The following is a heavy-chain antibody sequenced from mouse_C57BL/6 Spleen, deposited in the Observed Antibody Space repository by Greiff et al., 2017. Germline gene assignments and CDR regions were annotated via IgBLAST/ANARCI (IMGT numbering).Heavy chain of an antibody. V-gene: IGHV1-82*01. CDR3: ESSDYYGSSPPGFAY. J-gene: IGHJ3*01. CDR1: GYAFSSSW. CDR2: IYPGDGDT. D-gene: IGHD1-1*01. Sequence: QVQLQQSGPELVKPGASVKISCKASGYAFSSSWLTWVKQRPGKGLVGFGRIYPGDGDTNYNGKFKGKATLTADKASSTAYMQLSILTSEDSAVYFCESSDYYGSSPPGFAYWGQGTLVTVSA.